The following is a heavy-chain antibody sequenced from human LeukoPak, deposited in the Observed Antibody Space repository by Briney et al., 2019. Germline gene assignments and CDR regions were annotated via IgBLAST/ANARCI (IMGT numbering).Heavy chain of an antibody. D-gene: IGHD3-3*01. CDR3: ARLGNSANYDFWSGRTYYYYGMDV. V-gene: IGHV4-59*08. CDR1: GGSISSYY. J-gene: IGHJ6*02. CDR2: IYYSGST. Sequence: SETLSLTCTVSGGSISSYYWSWIRQPPGKGLEWIGYIYYSGSTNYNPSLNSRVTISVDTSKNQFSLKLSSVTATDTAVYYCARLGNSANYDFWSGRTYYYYGMDVWGQGTTVTVSS.